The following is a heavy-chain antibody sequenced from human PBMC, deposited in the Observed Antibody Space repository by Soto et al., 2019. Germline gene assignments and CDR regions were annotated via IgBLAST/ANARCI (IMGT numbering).Heavy chain of an antibody. Sequence: SETLSLTCTVSGGSISSGGYYWSWIRQHPGKGLEWIGYIYYTGSTTYNPSLKSRLSISLETSKNQFSLRLTSVTAADTAVYYCARLGDYYQALDYWGRGTLVTVSS. CDR3: ARLGDYYQALDY. J-gene: IGHJ4*02. D-gene: IGHD3-3*01. CDR2: IYYTGST. CDR1: GGSISSGGYY. V-gene: IGHV4-61*08.